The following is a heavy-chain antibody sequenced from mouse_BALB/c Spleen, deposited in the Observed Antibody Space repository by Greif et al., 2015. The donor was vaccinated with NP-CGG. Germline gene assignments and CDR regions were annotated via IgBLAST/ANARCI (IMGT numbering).Heavy chain of an antibody. J-gene: IGHJ2*01. V-gene: IGHV1S81*02. CDR3: TRSWVDY. D-gene: IGHD4-1*01. Sequence: QVQLQQSGAELVKPGASVKLSCKASGYTFTSYYIYWVKQRPGQGLEWIGEINPNNGGSNFNEKFKSKATLTVDKSSSTAYMQLSSLTSEDSAVYYCTRSWVDYWGQGTTLTVSS. CDR1: GYTFTSYY. CDR2: INPNNGGS.